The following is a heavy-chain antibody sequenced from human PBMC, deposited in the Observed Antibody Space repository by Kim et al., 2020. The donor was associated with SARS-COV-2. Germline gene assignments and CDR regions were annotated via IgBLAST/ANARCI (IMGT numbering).Heavy chain of an antibody. J-gene: IGHJ4*02. CDR2: ISYDGSNK. CDR1: GFTFSSYG. Sequence: GGSLRLSCAASGFTFSSYGMHWVRQAPGKGLEWVAVISYDGSNKYYADSVKGRFTISRDNSKNTLYLQMNSLRAEDTAVYYCARAYYDSSGYYDLFDYWGQGTLVTVSS. D-gene: IGHD3-22*01. CDR3: ARAYYDSSGYYDLFDY. V-gene: IGHV3-33*05.